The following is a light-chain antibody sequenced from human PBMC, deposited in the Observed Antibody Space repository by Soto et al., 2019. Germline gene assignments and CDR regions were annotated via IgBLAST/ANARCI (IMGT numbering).Light chain of an antibody. V-gene: IGLV1-40*01. CDR1: SSNIGAGYD. CDR3: QSYDSSLIGSGVV. Sequence: QSVLTQPPSASGAPGQRVTISCTGSSSNIGAGYDVHWYQQLPGTAPKLLIYANNNRPSGVPDRFSGSKSGTSASLAITGLQAEDEADYYCQSYDSSLIGSGVVFGGGTKLTVL. J-gene: IGLJ2*01. CDR2: ANN.